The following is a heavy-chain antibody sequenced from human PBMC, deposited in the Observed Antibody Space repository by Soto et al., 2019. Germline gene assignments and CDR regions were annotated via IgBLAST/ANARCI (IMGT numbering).Heavy chain of an antibody. D-gene: IGHD3-10*02. V-gene: IGHV1-69*01. Sequence: QVQLVQSGAEVKKPGSSVKVSCKASGGTFSSYAISWVRQAPGQGLEWMGGIIPIFGTANYAQKFQGRVTITADESTSTAYMELSSLRSEDTAVYYCASCSGATKAETYYYYYGMDVWGQGTTVTVSS. J-gene: IGHJ6*02. CDR2: IIPIFGTA. CDR3: ASCSGATKAETYYYYYGMDV. CDR1: GGTFSSYA.